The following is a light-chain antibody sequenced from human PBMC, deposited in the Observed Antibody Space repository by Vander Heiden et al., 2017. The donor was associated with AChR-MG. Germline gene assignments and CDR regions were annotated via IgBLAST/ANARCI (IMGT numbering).Light chain of an antibody. V-gene: IGKV3D-20*01. J-gene: IGKJ1*01. Sequence: EIVLTQSPATLSLSPGERATLSCGASQSVSRNYLAWYQQKPGRAPRLVMYDVSSRATGIPDTFSGSGSGTDFTLTITRLEPEDFAVYYCQQEGTTPRTFGQGTKVEIK. CDR2: DVS. CDR1: QSVSRNY. CDR3: QQEGTTPRT.